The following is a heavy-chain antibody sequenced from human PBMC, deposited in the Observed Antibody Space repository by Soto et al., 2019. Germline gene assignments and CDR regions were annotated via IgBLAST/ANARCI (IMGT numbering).Heavy chain of an antibody. CDR1: GFTFRNYA. Sequence: PGGSLRLSGAACGFTFRNYAMGWVRQAPWTGLEWVSSIGRPGGGTHYAGSVEGRFTISRDDSKSTVYLQMNSLRDEDTAIYFCAKSSVTDNLYFDLWGQRTLIAVSS. CDR3: AKSSVTDNLYFDL. J-gene: IGHJ4*02. D-gene: IGHD2-21*02. V-gene: IGHV3-23*01. CDR2: IGRPGGGT.